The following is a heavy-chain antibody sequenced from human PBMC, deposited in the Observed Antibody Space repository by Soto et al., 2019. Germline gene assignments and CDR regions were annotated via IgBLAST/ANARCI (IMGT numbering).Heavy chain of an antibody. J-gene: IGHJ6*02. CDR1: GGSISSGGYS. CDR2: IYHSGST. CDR3: ARGGGNPRKDYYYYGMDV. V-gene: IGHV4-30-2*01. D-gene: IGHD2-15*01. Sequence: QLQLQESGSGLVKPSQTLSLTCAVSGGSISSGGYSWSWIRQPPGKGLEWIGYIYHSGSTYYNPPLKSRVTIAVDXXKXQXXLKLSSVTAADTAVYYCARGGGNPRKDYYYYGMDVWGQGTTVTVSS.